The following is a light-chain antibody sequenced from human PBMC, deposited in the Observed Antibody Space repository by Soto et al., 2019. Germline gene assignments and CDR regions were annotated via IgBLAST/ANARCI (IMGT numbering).Light chain of an antibody. CDR3: QQTYTTPWT. J-gene: IGKJ1*01. CDR1: QNIDSY. Sequence: DIQMTQSPSSLSPSVGDRVTITFRASQNIDSYLNWYQQRPGKAPKLLIHDAASLQSGVPSRFSGSGSGTDFALTINSLQPEDFATIYCQQTYTTPWTFGQGTKVDIK. V-gene: IGKV1-39*01. CDR2: DAA.